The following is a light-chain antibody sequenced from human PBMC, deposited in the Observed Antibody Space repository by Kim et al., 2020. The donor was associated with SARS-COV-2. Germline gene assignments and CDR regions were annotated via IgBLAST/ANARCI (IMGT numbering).Light chain of an antibody. CDR3: YSAADNNRV. J-gene: IGLJ2*01. Sequence: VSPGQPAGITFSGHVLTKKSVRWFQQKPGQAPVLVIYKDSGWPSGIPERLSGSSSGTKVTLTISGAQVEDEADYYYYSAADNNRVFGGGTQLTVL. CDR2: KDS. V-gene: IGLV3-27*01. CDR1: VLTKKS.